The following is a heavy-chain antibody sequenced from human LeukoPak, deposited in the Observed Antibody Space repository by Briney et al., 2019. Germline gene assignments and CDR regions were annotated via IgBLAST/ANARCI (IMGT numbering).Heavy chain of an antibody. CDR2: ISSSNTYI. CDR3: ARDPLGRAADY. V-gene: IGHV3-21*01. CDR1: GFTFSSYS. J-gene: IGHJ4*02. D-gene: IGHD7-27*01. Sequence: GGSLRLSCAASGFTFSSYSMNCVRQAPGKGLEWVSSISSSNTYIYYAESVKGRFTISRDNAKNSLYLQMNSLRAEDTAVYYCARDPLGRAADYWGQGSLVTVSS.